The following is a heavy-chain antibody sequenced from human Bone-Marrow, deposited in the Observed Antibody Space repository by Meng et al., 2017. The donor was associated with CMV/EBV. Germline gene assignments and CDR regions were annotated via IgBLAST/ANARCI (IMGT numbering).Heavy chain of an antibody. CDR2: IYYSGST. J-gene: IGHJ5*02. D-gene: IGHD3-22*01. V-gene: IGHV4-59*01. CDR3: ARGNYDSSGYSKINWFDP. Sequence: GSLRLSCTVSGGSISSYYWSWIRQPTGKGLEWIGYIYYSGSTNYNPSLKSRVTISVDTSKNQFSLKLSSVTAADTAGYYCARGNYDSSGYSKINWFDPWGQGTLVTVSS. CDR1: GGSISSYY.